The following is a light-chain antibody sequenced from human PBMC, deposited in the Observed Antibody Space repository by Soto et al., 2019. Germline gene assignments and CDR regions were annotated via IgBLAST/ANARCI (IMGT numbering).Light chain of an antibody. V-gene: IGKV3-20*01. CDR2: DAS. J-gene: IGKJ4*01. CDR1: QSVRSTY. CDR3: QQYGRSPLT. Sequence: EIVLTQSPGTLSLSPGERATLSCRASQSVRSTYLAWYQQKPGQAPRFLIYDASTRATDIPDRFSGSGSGTDFTLTISRLETEDFAVYYCQQYGRSPLTFGGGTKVEIK.